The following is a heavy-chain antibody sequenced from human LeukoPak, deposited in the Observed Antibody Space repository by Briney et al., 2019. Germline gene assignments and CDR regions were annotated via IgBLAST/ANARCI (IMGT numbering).Heavy chain of an antibody. CDR3: ARDSVVPAAKAYYYYYMDV. CDR1: GFTFSSYG. CDR2: IWYDGSNK. V-gene: IGHV3-33*01. Sequence: GGSLRLSCAASGFTFSSYGMHWVRQAPGKGLEWVAVIWYDGSNKYYADSVKGRFTISRDNSKNTLYLQMNSLRAEDTAVYYCARDSVVPAAKAYYYYYMDVWGKGTTVTVSS. J-gene: IGHJ6*03. D-gene: IGHD2-2*01.